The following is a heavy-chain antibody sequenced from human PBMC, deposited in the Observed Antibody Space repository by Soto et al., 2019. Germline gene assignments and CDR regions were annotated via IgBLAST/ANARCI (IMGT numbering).Heavy chain of an antibody. CDR2: ISRSGGST. Sequence: GGSLRLSCAASGFTFSSYAMSWVRQAPGKGLEWVSAISRSGGSTYYADSVKGRFTISRDNSKNTLYLQMNSLRAEDTAVYYGAKDPRYCTNGVCGMDVWGQGTTVTVSS. D-gene: IGHD2-8*01. CDR3: AKDPRYCTNGVCGMDV. CDR1: GFTFSSYA. J-gene: IGHJ6*02. V-gene: IGHV3-23*01.